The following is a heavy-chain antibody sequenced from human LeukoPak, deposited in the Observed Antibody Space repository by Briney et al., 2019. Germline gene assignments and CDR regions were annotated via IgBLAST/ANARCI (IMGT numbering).Heavy chain of an antibody. V-gene: IGHV1-2*02. J-gene: IGHJ4*02. CDR1: GYTFTAYY. Sequence: ASVKVSCKASGYTFTAYYMHWVRQAPGQGLEWMGWINPNNGGTNYAQKFQGRVTMTRDTSITTAYMELSRLTSDDTAVYYCARDLELGSPFDSWGQGTLVTVSS. CDR2: INPNNGGT. D-gene: IGHD7-27*01. CDR3: ARDLELGSPFDS.